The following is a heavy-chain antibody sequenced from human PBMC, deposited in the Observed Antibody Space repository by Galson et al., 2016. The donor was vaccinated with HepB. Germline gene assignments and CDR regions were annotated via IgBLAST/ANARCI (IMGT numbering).Heavy chain of an antibody. V-gene: IGHV3-30*04. CDR3: ARDCGAYYYIYAMDV. CDR2: ISPDGSHQ. Sequence: SLRLSCAASGFSFDANAMHWVRQAPGKGLEWVAVISPDGSHQYFADSVQGRFTISRDNAKKTLYLHMSSLRPEDTADYYCARDCGAYYYIYAMDVWGQGTTVTVPS. CDR1: GFSFDANA. J-gene: IGHJ6*02. D-gene: IGHD2-21*01.